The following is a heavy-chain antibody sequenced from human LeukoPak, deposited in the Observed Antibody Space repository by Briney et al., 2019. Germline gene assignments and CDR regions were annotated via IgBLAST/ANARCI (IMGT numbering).Heavy chain of an antibody. J-gene: IGHJ4*02. CDR1: GFTFSSYG. Sequence: PGRSLRLSCAASGFTFSSYGMHWVRQAPGKGLEWVAVIWYDGSNKYYADSVKGRFTISRDNSKNTLYLQMNSLRAEDTAVYYCAKGGDSGSYYFLDYWGQGTLVTVSS. CDR3: AKGGDSGSYYFLDY. CDR2: IWYDGSNK. D-gene: IGHD1-26*01. V-gene: IGHV3-33*06.